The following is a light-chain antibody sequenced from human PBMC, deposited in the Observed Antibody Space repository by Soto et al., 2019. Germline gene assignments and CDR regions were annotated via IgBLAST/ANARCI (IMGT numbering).Light chain of an antibody. J-gene: IGKJ1*01. Sequence: DIQMTQSPSSPSSFVGVRVTLTFRASQTITNYLNWYQQQSGKAPKLLIYATDTLQSGVPSRFSGSGSGTDYTLTISSLQPEDFATYYCQQSYNTPQTFGQGTKVDIK. CDR3: QQSYNTPQT. CDR2: ATD. CDR1: QTITNY. V-gene: IGKV1-39*01.